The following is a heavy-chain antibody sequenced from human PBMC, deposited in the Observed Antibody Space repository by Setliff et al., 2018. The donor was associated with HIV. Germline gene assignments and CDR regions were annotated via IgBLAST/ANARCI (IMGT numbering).Heavy chain of an antibody. J-gene: IGHJ5*02. V-gene: IGHV4-39*02. D-gene: IGHD3-10*01. CDR3: AREGYYYGSGNYYIEEFWLDP. CDR2: IYYSGST. CDR1: GGSISSISYY. Sequence: SETLSLTCSVSGGSISSISYYWGWIRQPPGKGLEWIGNIYYSGSTYYSPSLRSRVTISVDTSKNTVYLQMNSLRAEDTAVYYCAREGYYYGSGNYYIEEFWLDPWGQGTLVTSPQ.